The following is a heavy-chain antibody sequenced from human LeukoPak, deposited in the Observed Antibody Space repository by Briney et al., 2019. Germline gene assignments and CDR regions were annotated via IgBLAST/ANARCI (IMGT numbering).Heavy chain of an antibody. CDR1: GFTFSNYW. J-gene: IGHJ4*02. CDR3: ARMYYDFWSGYYQDY. D-gene: IGHD3-3*01. CDR2: IKQDGSEK. V-gene: IGHV3-7*03. Sequence: GGSLRLSCAASGFTFSNYWMSWVRQAPGKGLEWVANIKQDGSEKYYVDSVRGRFTISRDNAKNSLYLQMNSLRADDTAVYYCARMYYDFWSGYYQDYWGREPWSPSPQ.